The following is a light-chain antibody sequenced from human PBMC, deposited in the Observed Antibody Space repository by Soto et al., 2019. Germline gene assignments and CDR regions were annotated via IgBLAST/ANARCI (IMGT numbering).Light chain of an antibody. V-gene: IGKV4-1*01. Sequence: DIVMTQSPDSLAVSLGERATINCKSSQSVLYSSDNKNYLAWYQQKPGQPPKLLIYWASSREFGVPDRFSGSGSGTDFTLTISSLQAEDVAVYYCQQYYSTPLTFGGGTKVEF. J-gene: IGKJ4*01. CDR1: QSVLYSSDNKNY. CDR2: WAS. CDR3: QQYYSTPLT.